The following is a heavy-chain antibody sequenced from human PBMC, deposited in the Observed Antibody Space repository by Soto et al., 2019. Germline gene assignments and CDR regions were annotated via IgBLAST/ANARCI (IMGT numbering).Heavy chain of an antibody. D-gene: IGHD2-15*01. CDR1: GFTFSNAW. CDR2: IKSKTDGGTT. CDR3: AKVSIIVVVVAAPLMGDYMDV. Sequence: GGSLRLSCAASGFTFSNAWMNWVRQAPGKGLEWVGRIKSKTDGGTTDYAAPVKGRFTISRDNSKNTLYLQMNSLRAEDTAVYYCAKVSIIVVVVAAPLMGDYMDVWGKGTTVTVSS. V-gene: IGHV3-15*07. J-gene: IGHJ6*03.